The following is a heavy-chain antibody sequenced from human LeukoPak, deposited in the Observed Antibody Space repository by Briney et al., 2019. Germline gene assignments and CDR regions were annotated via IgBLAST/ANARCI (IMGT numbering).Heavy chain of an antibody. J-gene: IGHJ6*03. V-gene: IGHV4-34*01. CDR1: GGSFSGYY. D-gene: IGHD6-13*01. CDR3: ARAGYSSSWYLYYYYYMDV. CDR2: INHSGST. Sequence: SETLSLTCAAYGGSFSGYYWSWIRQPPGKGLEWIGEINHSGSTNYNPSLKSRVTISVDTSKNQFSLKLSSVTAADTAVYYCARAGYSSSWYLYYYYYMDVWGKGTTVTVSS.